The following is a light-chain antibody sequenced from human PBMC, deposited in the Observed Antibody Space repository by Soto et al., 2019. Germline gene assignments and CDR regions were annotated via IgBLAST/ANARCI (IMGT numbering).Light chain of an antibody. V-gene: IGKV3-15*01. CDR2: GPS. Sequence: EIVMTQSPATLSVSPGERATLFCRASQGVNTYLAWYQQKPGQAPRLLIYGPSTRATDIPARFSGSGSGTEFTLTISSLQSEDFAVYYCQQYYDWPLTFGGGTKVEVK. CDR3: QQYYDWPLT. J-gene: IGKJ4*01. CDR1: QGVNTY.